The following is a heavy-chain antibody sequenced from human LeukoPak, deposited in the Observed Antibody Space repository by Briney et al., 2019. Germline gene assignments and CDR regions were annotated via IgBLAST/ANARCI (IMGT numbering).Heavy chain of an antibody. CDR2: INHSGST. V-gene: IGHV4-34*01. J-gene: IGHJ4*02. CDR3: ARSWRWLQWGRGSAFGY. CDR1: GGSFSGYY. D-gene: IGHD5-24*01. Sequence: SETLSRTCAVYGGSFSGYYWSWIRQPPGKGLEWIGEINHSGSTNYNPSLKSRVTISVDTSKNQFSLKLSSVTAADTAVYYCARSWRWLQWGRGSAFGYWGQGTLVTVSS.